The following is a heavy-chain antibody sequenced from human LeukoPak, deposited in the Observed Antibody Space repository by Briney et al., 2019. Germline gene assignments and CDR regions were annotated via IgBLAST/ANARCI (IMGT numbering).Heavy chain of an antibody. CDR3: ARDRGPNLTSYYYYYYMDV. D-gene: IGHD3-10*01. J-gene: IGHJ6*03. V-gene: IGHV1-3*02. CDR1: GYTFTSYA. Sequence: GASVKVSCKASGYTFTSYAMHWVRQAPGQRLEWMGWSNAGNGNTKYSQEFQGRVTITRDTSASTAYMELSSPRSEDMAVYYCARDRGPNLTSYYYYYYMDVWGKGTTVTVSS. CDR2: SNAGNGNT.